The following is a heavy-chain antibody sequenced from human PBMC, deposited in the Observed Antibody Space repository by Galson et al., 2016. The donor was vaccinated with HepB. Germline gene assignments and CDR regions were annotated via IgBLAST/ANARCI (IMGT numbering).Heavy chain of an antibody. CDR2: XXSGXXX. CDR3: SRLRGVPAAHXXFDP. D-gene: IGHD2-2*01. Sequence: SLRLSCAASGLTVSXXXMSXXXQAXXXGLXXVSXXXSGXXXYXAXSVXXRFTISRXNSKNTLFLQMKXQRAEDTAVYDRSRLRGVPAAHXXFDPWGQGTLXTXSS. CDR1: GLTVSXXX. J-gene: IGHJ5*02. V-gene: IGHV3-53*01.